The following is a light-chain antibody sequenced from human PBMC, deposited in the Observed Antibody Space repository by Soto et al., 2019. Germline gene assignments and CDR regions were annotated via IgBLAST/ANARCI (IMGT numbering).Light chain of an antibody. V-gene: IGKV1-5*01. CDR3: QQYISESWT. Sequence: DIQMTQSPSTLSASVGDSVTITCRASHSISSWLAWYQQKPGKAPNLLIYDVSSLESGVPSRFSGSGSGTEFTLSISSLQPDDFATYYCQQYISESWTFGQGTKVDIK. CDR2: DVS. J-gene: IGKJ1*01. CDR1: HSISSW.